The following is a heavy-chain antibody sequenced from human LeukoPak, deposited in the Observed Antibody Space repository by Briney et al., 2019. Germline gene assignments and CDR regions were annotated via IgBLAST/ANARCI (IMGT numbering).Heavy chain of an antibody. Sequence: GGSLRLSCAASGFSFSNYGMNWVRQAPGKGLEWVSGIIGSGGTTYYADSVKGRFTISRDNSKNTVYLQINNLRDEATAVYYCAKDDRLLRFLHWGQGTLVTVSS. CDR2: IIGSGGTT. V-gene: IGHV3-23*01. D-gene: IGHD3-16*01. CDR3: AKDDRLLRFLH. J-gene: IGHJ4*02. CDR1: GFSFSNYG.